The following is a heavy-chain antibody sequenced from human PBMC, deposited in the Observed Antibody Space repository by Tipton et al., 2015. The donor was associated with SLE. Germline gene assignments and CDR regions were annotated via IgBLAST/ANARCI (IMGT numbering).Heavy chain of an antibody. CDR2: IYYSGST. V-gene: IGHV4-39*07. CDR3: AISSKQLVLYFDY. CDR1: GGSISSSSYY. J-gene: IGHJ4*02. Sequence: TLSLTCTVSGGSISSSSYYWGWIRQPPGKGLEWIGSIYYSGSTYYNPSLKSRVTISVDTSKNQFSLKLSSVTAADTAVYYCAISSKQLVLYFDYWGQGTLVTVSS. D-gene: IGHD6-6*01.